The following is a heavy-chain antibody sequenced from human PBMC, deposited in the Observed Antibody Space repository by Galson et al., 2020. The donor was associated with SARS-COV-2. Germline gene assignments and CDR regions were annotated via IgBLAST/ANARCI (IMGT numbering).Heavy chain of an antibody. V-gene: IGHV3-33*01. J-gene: IGHJ3*02. Sequence: GGSLRLSCAASGFTFSSYGMHWVRQAPGKGLEWVAVIWYDGSNKYYADSVKGRFTISRDNSKNTLYLQMNSLRAEDTAVYYCAREGLWAVTTSAFDIWGQGTMGTVSS. CDR3: AREGLWAVTTSAFDI. CDR1: GFTFSSYG. D-gene: IGHD4-17*01. CDR2: IWYDGSNK.